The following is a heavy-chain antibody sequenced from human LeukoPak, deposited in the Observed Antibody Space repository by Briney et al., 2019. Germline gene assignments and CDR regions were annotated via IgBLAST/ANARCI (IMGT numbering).Heavy chain of an antibody. Sequence: GGSLRLSCAASGFTFSDYYMTWIRQAPGKGLEWVSYISGVASDIYYADSVKGRFTISRDNAKKSVYLQMDSLRAEDTAVYYCARGGAHGMDVWGLGTTVTVSS. CDR1: GFTFSDYY. V-gene: IGHV3-11*01. D-gene: IGHD1-26*01. J-gene: IGHJ6*02. CDR3: ARGGAHGMDV. CDR2: ISGVASDI.